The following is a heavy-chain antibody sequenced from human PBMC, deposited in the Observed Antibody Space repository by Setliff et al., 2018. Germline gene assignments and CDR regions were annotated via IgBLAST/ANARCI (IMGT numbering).Heavy chain of an antibody. J-gene: IGHJ6*03. CDR1: GGTFSSYA. CDR2: TIPFFGTT. CDR3: AREGVDTRSSTDYRYYMDV. D-gene: IGHD5-18*01. V-gene: IGHV1-69*05. Sequence: SVKVSCKASGGTFSSYAISWVRQAPGQGLEWMGGTIPFFGTTNYAQKFQGRVTITTDESTSTAYMELSSLRSEDTAVYYCAREGVDTRSSTDYRYYMDVWGKGTTVTVSS.